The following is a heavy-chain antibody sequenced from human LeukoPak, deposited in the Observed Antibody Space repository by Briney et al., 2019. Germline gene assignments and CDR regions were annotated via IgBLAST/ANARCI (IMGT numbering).Heavy chain of an antibody. CDR2: IYYSGST. D-gene: IGHD1-26*01. Sequence: SETLSLTCTISGGSIRSYYWSWIRQPPGKGLEWIGYIYYSGSTNYNPSLKSRVTISVEMSKNQFSLRLSSVTAADTAVYYCARDQRYRGAYSLDVWGQGTTVTVSS. J-gene: IGHJ6*02. V-gene: IGHV4-59*01. CDR3: ARDQRYRGAYSLDV. CDR1: GGSIRSYY.